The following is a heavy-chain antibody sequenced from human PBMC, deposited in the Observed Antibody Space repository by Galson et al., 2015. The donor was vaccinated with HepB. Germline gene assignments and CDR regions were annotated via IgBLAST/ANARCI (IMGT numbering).Heavy chain of an antibody. J-gene: IGHJ4*02. D-gene: IGHD6-13*01. CDR3: AACYSSSWYRGYFDY. CDR1: GFSLSTSGMC. CDR2: IDWDDDK. V-gene: IGHV2-70*11. Sequence: PALVKPTQTLTLTCTFSGFSLSTSGMCVSWIRQPPGKALEWLARIDWDDDKYYSTSLKTRLTISKDTSKNQVVLTMTNMDPVDTATYYCAACYSSSWYRGYFDYWGQGTLVTVSS.